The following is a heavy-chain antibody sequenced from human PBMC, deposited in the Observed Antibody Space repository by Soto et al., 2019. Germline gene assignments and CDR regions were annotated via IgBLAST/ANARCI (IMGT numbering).Heavy chain of an antibody. Sequence: QGLEWMGIINPSGGSTSYAQKFQGRVTITRDISTSTVYMELSSLNSEDTAVYYCAAELYERGDCCDFDFRGQGTLVTGSS. D-gene: IGHD2-21*02. CDR3: AAELYERGDCCDFDF. V-gene: IGHV1-46*01. J-gene: IGHJ4*02. CDR2: INPSGGST.